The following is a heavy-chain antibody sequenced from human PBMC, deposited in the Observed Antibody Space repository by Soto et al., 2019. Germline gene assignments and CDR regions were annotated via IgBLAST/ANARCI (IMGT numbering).Heavy chain of an antibody. V-gene: IGHV5-51*01. CDR3: ARLTDCSNGVCYRFDY. CDR1: GYNFGYNW. Sequence: PGESLKISCRGSGYNFGYNWIGWVRQMPEKGLELMGMIYPGDSDIRYSPSFQGQVTISADKSISTAYLQWSGLKASDTAIYYCARLTDCSNGVCYRFDYWGQGTLVT. D-gene: IGHD2-8*01. CDR2: IYPGDSDI. J-gene: IGHJ4*02.